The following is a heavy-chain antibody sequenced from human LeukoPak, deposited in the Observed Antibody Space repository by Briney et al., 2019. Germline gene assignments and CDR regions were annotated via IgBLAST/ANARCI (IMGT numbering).Heavy chain of an antibody. CDR1: GYTFTSYY. CDR3: ARGGGSYGGAFDI. J-gene: IGHJ3*02. Sequence: ASVKVSCKASGYTFTSYYMHWVRQAPGQGLEWMGIINPSGGSTSYAQKFQGRVTMTRDMSASTVYMELSSLRSEDTAVYYCARGGGSYGGAFDIWGQGTMVTVSS. V-gene: IGHV1-46*01. D-gene: IGHD1-26*01. CDR2: INPSGGST.